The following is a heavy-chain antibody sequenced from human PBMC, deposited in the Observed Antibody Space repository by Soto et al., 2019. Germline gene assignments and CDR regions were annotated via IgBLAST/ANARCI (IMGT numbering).Heavy chain of an antibody. J-gene: IGHJ6*02. CDR2: IWYDGSNK. CDR3: ARGGATLPYYYYYGMDV. CDR1: GFTFSSYG. Sequence: GGSLRLSCAASGFTFSSYGMHWVRQAPGKGLEWVAVIWYDGSNKYYADSVKGRFTISRDNSKNTLYLQMNSLRAEDTAVYYCARGGATLPYYYYYGMDVWGQGTTVTVSS. D-gene: IGHD1-26*01. V-gene: IGHV3-33*01.